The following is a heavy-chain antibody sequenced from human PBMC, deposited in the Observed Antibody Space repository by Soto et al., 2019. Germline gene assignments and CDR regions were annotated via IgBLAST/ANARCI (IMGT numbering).Heavy chain of an antibody. CDR2: VYYSGST. D-gene: IGHD6-6*01. J-gene: IGHJ6*02. Sequence: VQLQESGPGLVKPSESLSLICTVSGTSINSYYWSWIRQPPGKGLEWIGHVYYSGSTDYNPSLKSRVTISVDTSKRQFTLNLSSVSAADTAMYFCARDRRMRADHYYYFGLDVWGRGTAVTVSS. CDR3: ARDRRMRADHYYYFGLDV. CDR1: GTSINSYY. V-gene: IGHV4-59*01.